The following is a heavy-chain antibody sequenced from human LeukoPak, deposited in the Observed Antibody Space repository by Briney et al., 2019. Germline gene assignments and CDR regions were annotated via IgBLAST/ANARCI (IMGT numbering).Heavy chain of an antibody. CDR1: GGSISSYY. J-gene: IGHJ5*02. V-gene: IGHV4-59*01. D-gene: IGHD1-1*01. CDR3: ATDPQGGTSRDNWFDP. CDR2: IYYSGST. Sequence: SETLSLTCTVSGGSISSYYWSWIRQPPGKGLEWIGYIYYSGSTNYNPSLKSRVTISVDTSKNQFSLKLNSVTAADTAVYYCATDPQGGTSRDNWFDPWGQGTLVTVSS.